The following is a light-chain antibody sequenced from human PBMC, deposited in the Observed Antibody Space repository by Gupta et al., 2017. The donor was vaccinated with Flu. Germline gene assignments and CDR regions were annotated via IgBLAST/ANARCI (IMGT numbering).Light chain of an antibody. CDR2: GAS. Sequence: EIMLTQSPGTLSLSSGERATFSCRASQSVSRNFLAWFQQKPGQAPTLLIYGASSRATVIPDRFSGSGSGTEFTLTISRLEPEDFAVYYCRQYGSSPRAFGQGTKVEIK. CDR1: QSVSRNF. V-gene: IGKV3-20*01. J-gene: IGKJ1*01. CDR3: RQYGSSPRA.